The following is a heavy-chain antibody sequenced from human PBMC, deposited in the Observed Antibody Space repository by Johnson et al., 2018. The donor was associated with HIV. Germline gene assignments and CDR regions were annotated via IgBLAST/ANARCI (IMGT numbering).Heavy chain of an antibody. CDR2: ISYDGSNK. CDR1: GFTFSSYG. J-gene: IGHJ3*02. Sequence: LVESGGGVVQPGRSLRLSCAASGFTFSSYGMHWVRQAPGKGLEWVAVISYDGSNKYYADSVKGRFTISRDNSKNTLYLQMNSLRAEDTAVYYCGMYSSSWYMVSSQKHDAFDIWGQGTMVTVSA. V-gene: IGHV3-30*03. D-gene: IGHD6-13*01. CDR3: GMYSSSWYMVSSQKHDAFDI.